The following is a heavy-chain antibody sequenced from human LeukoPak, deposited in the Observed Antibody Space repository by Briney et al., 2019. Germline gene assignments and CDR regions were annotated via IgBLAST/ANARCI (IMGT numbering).Heavy chain of an antibody. CDR3: ARAPAWDLLSLAYFDY. Sequence: SQTLSLTCTVSGGSISSGDYYWSWIRQPPGKGLEWIGYMYYSGSAYYNPSLKSRVTISVDTSRNQFSLKLSSVTPADTAVYYCARAPAWDLLSLAYFDYWGQGTLVTVSS. CDR2: MYYSGSA. J-gene: IGHJ4*02. D-gene: IGHD1-26*01. CDR1: GGSISSGDYY. V-gene: IGHV4-30-4*01.